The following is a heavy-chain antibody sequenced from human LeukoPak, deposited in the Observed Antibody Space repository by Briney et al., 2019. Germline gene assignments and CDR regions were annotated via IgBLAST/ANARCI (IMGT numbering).Heavy chain of an antibody. D-gene: IGHD1-26*01. V-gene: IGHV4-38-2*01. CDR2: IYRSGST. Sequence: PSETLSLTCDVSGYSISNPYYWGWIRQPPGKGLEWIGNIYRSGSTYYNPSLKSRVTISVDTSKNQFSLNLNSETAADTAVYYCARQRGSYYFDYWGQGTLVSVSS. CDR3: ARQRGSYYFDY. CDR1: GYSISNPYY. J-gene: IGHJ4*02.